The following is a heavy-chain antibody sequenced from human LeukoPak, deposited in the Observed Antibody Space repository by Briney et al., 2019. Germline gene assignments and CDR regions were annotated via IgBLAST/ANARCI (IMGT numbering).Heavy chain of an antibody. CDR2: IYYSGST. D-gene: IGHD6-13*01. CDR3: ARIHSSWYHIDY. V-gene: IGHV4-59*01. CDR1: GGSISSYY. Sequence: SETLSLTCTVSGGSISSYYWSWVRQSPGKGLEWIGHIYYSGSTNYNPSLKSRVTISVDTSKNQFSLKLSSVTAADTAVYYCARIHSSWYHIDYWGQGTLVTVSS. J-gene: IGHJ4*02.